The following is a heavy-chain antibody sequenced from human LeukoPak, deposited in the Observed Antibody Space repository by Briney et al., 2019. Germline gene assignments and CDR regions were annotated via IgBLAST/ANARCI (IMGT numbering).Heavy chain of an antibody. J-gene: IGHJ6*03. CDR2: IKKDGSEK. CDR3: ARAPRVDYMDV. D-gene: IGHD2-15*01. V-gene: IGHV3-7*01. CDR1: GFTFSTYW. Sequence: GGSLRLSCAASGFTFSTYWMSWVRQAPGKGLEWVANIKKDGSEKYYVDSVKGRFTISRDNAKNSLYLQMNSLRAEDTAVYYCARAPRVDYMDVWGKGTTVTVSS.